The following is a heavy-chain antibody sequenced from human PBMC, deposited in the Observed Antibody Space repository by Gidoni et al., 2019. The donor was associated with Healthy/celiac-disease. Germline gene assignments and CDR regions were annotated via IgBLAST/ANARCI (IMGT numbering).Heavy chain of an antibody. J-gene: IGHJ3*02. V-gene: IGHV3-7*01. CDR1: GFTFSSYW. CDR2: VKQDGSEK. Sequence: EVQLVESGGGLVQPGGYLRVSGAASGFTFSSYWMSWVRQAPGKGLEVGANVKQDGSEKYYVDSVKVRFTISRDNAKNSLYLQMNSLRAEDTAVYFCARDLGDYGDPYDAFDIWGQGTMVTFSS. CDR3: ARDLGDYGDPYDAFDI. D-gene: IGHD4-17*01.